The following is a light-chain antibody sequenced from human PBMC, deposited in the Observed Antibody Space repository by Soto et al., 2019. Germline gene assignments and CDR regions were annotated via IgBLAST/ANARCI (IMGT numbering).Light chain of an antibody. CDR3: QTWGTGIWV. V-gene: IGLV4-69*01. Sequence: QSVLTQSPSASASLGASVKLTCTLSSGHSSYAIAWHQQQPEKGPRYLMRLNSDGSHTKGNGIPDRFSGSSSGAERYLTIASLQSEDEADYYCQTWGTGIWVFGGGTMLTVL. CDR1: SGHSSYA. CDR2: LNSDGSH. J-gene: IGLJ3*02.